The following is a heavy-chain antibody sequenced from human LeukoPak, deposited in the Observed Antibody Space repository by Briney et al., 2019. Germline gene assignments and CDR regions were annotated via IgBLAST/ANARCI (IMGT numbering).Heavy chain of an antibody. CDR3: ARDREGYYDILTGYYGVGAFDI. J-gene: IGHJ3*02. CDR1: GYTFTGYY. D-gene: IGHD3-9*01. Sequence: GASVKVSCKASGYTFTGYYMHWVRQAPGQVLEWMGWINPNSGGTNYAQKFQGRVTMTRDTSISTAYMELSRLRSDDTAVYYCARDREGYYDILTGYYGVGAFDIWGQGTMVTVSS. CDR2: INPNSGGT. V-gene: IGHV1-2*02.